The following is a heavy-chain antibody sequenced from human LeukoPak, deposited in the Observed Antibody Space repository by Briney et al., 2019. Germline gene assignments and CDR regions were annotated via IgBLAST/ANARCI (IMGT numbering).Heavy chain of an antibody. Sequence: ASVKVSCKASGYTFTSYAMHWVRQAPGQRLEWMGWINAGNGNTKYSQKFQDRVTITRDTSASTAYMELSSLRSEDTAVYYCARERGTLVTARTRNWFDPWGQGTLVTVSS. V-gene: IGHV1-3*01. CDR1: GYTFTSYA. CDR3: ARERGTLVTARTRNWFDP. D-gene: IGHD2-21*02. J-gene: IGHJ5*02. CDR2: INAGNGNT.